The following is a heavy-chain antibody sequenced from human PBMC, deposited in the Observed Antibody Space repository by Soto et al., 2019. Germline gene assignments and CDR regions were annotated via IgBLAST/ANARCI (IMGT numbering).Heavy chain of an antibody. CDR1: GYTFIRYY. CDR2: INPSGGGA. CDR3: ARKVIPAAGTPLGYYYYGLDV. D-gene: IGHD6-13*01. J-gene: IGHJ6*02. V-gene: IGHV1-46*01. Sequence: QVQLVQSGAEVKKPGASVKVSCKASGYTFIRYYMHWVRQAPGQGLEWMGTINPSGGGANYAQKFQGRVTMTRDTSTSTVYMELSSLRSEDTAMYYCARKVIPAAGTPLGYYYYGLDVWGQGTTVTVSS.